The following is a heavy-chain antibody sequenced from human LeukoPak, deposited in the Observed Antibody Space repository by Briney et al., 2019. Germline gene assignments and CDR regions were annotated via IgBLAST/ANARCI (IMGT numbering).Heavy chain of an antibody. CDR2: IYTSGST. Sequence: SETLSLTCTVSDGSISSYYWSWIRQPAGKGLEWIGRIYTSGSTNYNASLKSRVSMSVDTSKNQFSLKLSSVTAADTAVYYCARYYDFWSGYSEGNWFDPWGQGTLVTVSS. J-gene: IGHJ5*02. V-gene: IGHV4-4*07. CDR3: ARYYDFWSGYSEGNWFDP. D-gene: IGHD3-3*01. CDR1: DGSISSYY.